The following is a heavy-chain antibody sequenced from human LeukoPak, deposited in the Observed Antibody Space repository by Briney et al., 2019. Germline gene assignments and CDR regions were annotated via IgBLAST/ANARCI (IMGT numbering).Heavy chain of an antibody. V-gene: IGHV4-34*01. CDR1: GGAFSGYY. D-gene: IGHD4-23*01. J-gene: IGHJ4*02. CDR3: AGAGGNSGLPFDY. Sequence: PSETLSLTCAVYGGAFSGYYWSWIRQPPGKGLEWIGEINHSGSTNYNPSLKSRVTISVDTSKNQFSLKLSSVTAEDTAVYYCAGAGGNSGLPFDYWGQGTLVTVSS. CDR2: INHSGST.